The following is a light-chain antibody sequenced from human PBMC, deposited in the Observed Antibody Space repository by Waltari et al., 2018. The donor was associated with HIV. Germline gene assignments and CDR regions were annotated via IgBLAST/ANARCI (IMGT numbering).Light chain of an antibody. CDR2: DKN. J-gene: IGLJ3*02. CDR1: SLRNYY. CDR3: ASRDNNGKRVL. Sequence: SSELTQDPAVSVALGQTVTITCQGDSLRNYYASWHQQKPGQAPILVIYDKNTRPSGIPDRFSGSTSGNTASLTITGSQAEDEADYYGASRDNNGKRVLFGGGTKVTVL. V-gene: IGLV3-19*01.